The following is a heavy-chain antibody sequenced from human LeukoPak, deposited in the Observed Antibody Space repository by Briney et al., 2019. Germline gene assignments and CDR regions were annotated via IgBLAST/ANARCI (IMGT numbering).Heavy chain of an antibody. CDR1: GFTFSSDA. Sequence: GFLRLSCAASGFTFSSDAMNWVRQAPGKGLEWVSTISGSGGSSYYADSVKGRFTISRDNSKNTLYLQMNSLRAEDTAVYYCAKDPQGLTPPRAVYFHHWGQGTLVTVSS. V-gene: IGHV3-23*01. J-gene: IGHJ1*01. D-gene: IGHD3-9*01. CDR3: AKDPQGLTPPRAVYFHH. CDR2: ISGSGGSS.